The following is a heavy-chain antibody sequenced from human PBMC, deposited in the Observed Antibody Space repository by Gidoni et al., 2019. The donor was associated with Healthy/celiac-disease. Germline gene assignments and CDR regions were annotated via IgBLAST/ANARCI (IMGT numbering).Heavy chain of an antibody. CDR3: ARGLEVAGARGY. J-gene: IGHJ4*02. D-gene: IGHD6-19*01. Sequence: QVQLVQYGAEVKKPGAAVKVSCKASGYTSTSYDFYWVRQATGQGLKWMRWMNPNSGNTGYAQKIQSRVTMTRNTSISTAYMELSSLGSEDTAVYYCARGLEVAGARGYWGQGTLVTVSS. V-gene: IGHV1-8*01. CDR1: GYTSTSYD. CDR2: MNPNSGNT.